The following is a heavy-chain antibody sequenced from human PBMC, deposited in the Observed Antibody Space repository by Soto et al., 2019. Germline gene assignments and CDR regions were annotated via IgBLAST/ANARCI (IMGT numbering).Heavy chain of an antibody. CDR2: ISSSSSYI. V-gene: IGHV3-21*01. D-gene: IGHD3-22*01. Sequence: VGSLRLSGAASGFTFSSYSMNWVRQAPGKGLEWVSSISSSSSYIYYADSVKGRFTISRDNAKNSLYLQMNSLRAEDTAVYYCAREEYYDSAAFLDYWGQGTLVTVST. CDR1: GFTFSSYS. J-gene: IGHJ4*02. CDR3: AREEYYDSAAFLDY.